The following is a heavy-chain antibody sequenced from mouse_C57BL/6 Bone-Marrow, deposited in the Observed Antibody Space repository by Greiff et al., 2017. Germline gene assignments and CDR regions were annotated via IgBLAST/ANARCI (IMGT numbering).Heavy chain of an antibody. CDR1: GYTFTSYG. CDR3: APSSYYYGSSYGAY. J-gene: IGHJ3*01. Sequence: QVQLQPSGAELARPGASVKLSCKASGYTFTSYGISWVKQRTGQGLEWIGEIYPRSGNTYYNEKFKGKATLTADKSSSTAYMELRSLTSEDSAVYFCAPSSYYYGSSYGAYWGQGTLVTVSA. CDR2: IYPRSGNT. D-gene: IGHD1-1*01. V-gene: IGHV1-81*01.